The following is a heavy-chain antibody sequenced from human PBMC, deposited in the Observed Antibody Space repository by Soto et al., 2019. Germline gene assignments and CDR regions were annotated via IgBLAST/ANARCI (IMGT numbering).Heavy chain of an antibody. CDR3: AKEMEMATMYYFDY. CDR1: GFTFSSYA. J-gene: IGHJ4*02. CDR2: ITGSGSST. D-gene: IGHD5-12*01. V-gene: IGHV3-23*01. Sequence: GGSLRLSCAASGFTFSSYAMSWVRQAPGKGLEWVSAITGSGSSTFYADSVQGRFTISRDNSKNTLYLQMNSLRAEDTAIYYCAKEMEMATMYYFDYWGQGTLVTSPQ.